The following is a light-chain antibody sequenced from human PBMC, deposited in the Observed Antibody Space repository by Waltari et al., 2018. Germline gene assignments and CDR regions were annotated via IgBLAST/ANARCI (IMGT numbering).Light chain of an antibody. Sequence: DIQMTQSPSSVSASVGDRVTLTCQASKGFASRLAWYQQKSGKAPKLLIYDASSLHSGVPSRFSGSGSGTDFTLTIRSLQPEDFATYYCQQVNSFPRTFGQGTKVEVK. V-gene: IGKV1-12*01. CDR1: KGFASR. CDR2: DAS. CDR3: QQVNSFPRT. J-gene: IGKJ1*01.